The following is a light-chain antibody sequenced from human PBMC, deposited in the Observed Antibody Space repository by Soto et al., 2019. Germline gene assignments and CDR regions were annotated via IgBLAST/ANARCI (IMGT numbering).Light chain of an antibody. CDR3: QQANSFPPYT. CDR2: AAS. J-gene: IGKJ2*01. Sequence: DIQMTQSPASVSASVGDRVTITCRASQGISSGLAWYQQKPGKAPKLLIYAASSLQSGVPSRFSGSGSGTDFTLTISSLQPEDFATYYCQQANSFPPYTFGQGTQLEIK. CDR1: QGISSG. V-gene: IGKV1-12*01.